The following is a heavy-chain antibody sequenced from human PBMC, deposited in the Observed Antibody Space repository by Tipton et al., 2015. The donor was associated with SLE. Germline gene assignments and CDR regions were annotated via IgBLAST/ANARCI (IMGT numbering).Heavy chain of an antibody. D-gene: IGHD2/OR15-2a*01. V-gene: IGHV1-18*01. CDR2: ISAYNGNT. Sequence: QLVQSGAEVKKPGASVKVSCKASGYTFTTYGISWVRQAPGQGLEWMGWISAYNGNTNYAQKLQGRVTMTTDTSTSTAYMELSRLRSDDTAVYYCTRDRRDLLAFDIWGQGTLVTVSS. CDR3: TRDRRDLLAFDI. J-gene: IGHJ3*02. CDR1: GYTFTTYG.